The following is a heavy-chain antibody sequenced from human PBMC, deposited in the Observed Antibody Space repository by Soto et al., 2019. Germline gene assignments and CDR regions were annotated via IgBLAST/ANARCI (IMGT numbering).Heavy chain of an antibody. CDR2: IWYDGSNK. D-gene: IGHD2-15*01. Sequence: PGGSLRLSCAASGFTFSSYGMHWVRQAPGKGLEWVAVIWYDGSNKYYADSVKGRFTISRDNSKNTLYLQMNSLRAEDTAVYYCAREDGWVSAYCSCGSCSYRWFEPWGQGTRVTVSS. J-gene: IGHJ5*02. V-gene: IGHV3-33*01. CDR1: GFTFSSYG. CDR3: AREDGWVSAYCSCGSCSYRWFEP.